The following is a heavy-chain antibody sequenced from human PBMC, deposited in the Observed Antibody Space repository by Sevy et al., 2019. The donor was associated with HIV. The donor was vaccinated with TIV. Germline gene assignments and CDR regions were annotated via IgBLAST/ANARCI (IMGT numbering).Heavy chain of an antibody. Sequence: GGSLRLSCAASGFTFSSYAMHWVRQAPGKGLEWVAVISYDGSNKYYEDSVKGRFTISRDNSKNTLYLQMNSLRAEDTAVYYCARDGTIFGVVIIGPFDYWGQGTLVTVSS. CDR1: GFTFSSYA. CDR3: ARDGTIFGVVIIGPFDY. J-gene: IGHJ4*02. CDR2: ISYDGSNK. V-gene: IGHV3-30-3*01. D-gene: IGHD3-3*01.